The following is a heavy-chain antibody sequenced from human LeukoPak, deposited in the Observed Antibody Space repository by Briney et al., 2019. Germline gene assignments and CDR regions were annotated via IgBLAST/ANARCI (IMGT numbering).Heavy chain of an antibody. CDR2: IGYGGDT. V-gene: IGHV3-13*04. D-gene: IGHD3-9*01. J-gene: IGHJ4*02. CDR3: ARGNILTGYMY. CDR1: GFTFSSYD. Sequence: GGSLRLSCAASGFTFSSYDMHWVRQATGKGLEWVSAIGYGGDTHYSGSVKGRFTISSENAKNSLYLQMNSLGAGDTAVYYCARGNILTGYMYWGQGTLVTVSS.